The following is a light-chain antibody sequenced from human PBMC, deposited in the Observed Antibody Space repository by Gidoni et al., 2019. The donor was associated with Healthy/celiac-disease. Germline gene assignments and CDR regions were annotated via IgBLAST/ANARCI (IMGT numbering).Light chain of an antibody. V-gene: IGKV3-20*01. CDR3: QQYGRSPYT. J-gene: IGKJ2*01. Sequence: ELVLTHSPGTLSLSPGDSATLSCRARQSVSSSYLAWYQQKPGQAPRLLIYGASSRATGIPDRFSGSGSGTDFTLTISRLEPEDFALYYCQQYGRSPYTFGQGTKLEIK. CDR1: QSVSSSY. CDR2: GAS.